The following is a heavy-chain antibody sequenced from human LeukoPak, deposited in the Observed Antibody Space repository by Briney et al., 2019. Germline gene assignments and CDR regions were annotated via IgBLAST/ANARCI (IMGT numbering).Heavy chain of an antibody. J-gene: IGHJ4*02. Sequence: GGSLRLSCAASGFTFSSYGMHWVRQAPGKGLEWVAVIWYDGSNKYYADSVKGRFTISRDNSKNTLYLQMNSLRAEDTAVYYCASTPGTGNYFDYWGQGTLVTVSS. CDR2: IWYDGSNK. D-gene: IGHD6-13*01. CDR3: ASTPGTGNYFDY. CDR1: GFTFSSYG. V-gene: IGHV3-33*01.